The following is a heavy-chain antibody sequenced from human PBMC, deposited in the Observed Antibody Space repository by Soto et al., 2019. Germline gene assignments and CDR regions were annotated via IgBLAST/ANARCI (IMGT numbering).Heavy chain of an antibody. CDR1: GFGFTNSW. CDR2: IKSKNDGGTT. V-gene: IGHV3-15*07. J-gene: IGHJ4*02. CDR3: TSAGQYCTSTTCKAY. D-gene: IGHD2-2*01. Sequence: EVQVVESGGGLVKPGGSLILSCAASGFGFTNSWMNWVRQAPGKGLEWVGRIKSKNDGGTTDYAAPVQGRFTISRDDSKTTIYLQMNSLKTEDTAVYYCTSAGQYCTSTTCKAYWGQGTPVTVSS.